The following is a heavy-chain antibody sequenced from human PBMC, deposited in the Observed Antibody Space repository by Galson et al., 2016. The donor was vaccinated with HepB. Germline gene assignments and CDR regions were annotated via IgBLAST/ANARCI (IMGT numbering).Heavy chain of an antibody. CDR2: LSHDGIHE. V-gene: IGHV3-30*03. J-gene: IGHJ4*02. Sequence: APGKGLEWMSVLSHDGIHEYFTDSLKGRLTISRDNSKNTLYMQLNSLRPEDTAVYYCARQGVGATMDYWGRGTLVTVSS. CDR3: ARQGVGATMDY. D-gene: IGHD1-26*01.